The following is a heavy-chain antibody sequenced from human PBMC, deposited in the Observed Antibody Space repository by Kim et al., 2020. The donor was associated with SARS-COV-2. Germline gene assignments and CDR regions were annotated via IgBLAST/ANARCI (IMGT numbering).Heavy chain of an antibody. CDR3: ANGGYSYGDWFDT. J-gene: IGHJ5*02. CDR2: ISGPGGGT. Sequence: GGSLRLSCAASGSTFSSYAMSWVRQAPGKWLEWVSVISGPGGGTYYAASVRGRFTISRDKSKNSMYLQMNSLRVEDTAIYYCANGGYSYGDWFDTWGQGTLVTVSS. D-gene: IGHD5-18*01. V-gene: IGHV3-23*01. CDR1: GSTFSSYA.